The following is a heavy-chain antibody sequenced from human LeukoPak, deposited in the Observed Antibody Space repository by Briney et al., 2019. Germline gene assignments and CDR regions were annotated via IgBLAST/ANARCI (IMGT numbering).Heavy chain of an antibody. Sequence: ASVQVSCKASGYTLTAYYIHWVRQAPGQGLEWVGWISPYTGGTNYAQKFQGRVTITRDTPSNTVYMDLNRLTSDDTALYYCARDHNSENWGSLGKWGQGTLVTVSS. V-gene: IGHV1-2*02. CDR1: GYTLTAYY. CDR3: ARDHNSENWGSLGK. D-gene: IGHD7-27*01. J-gene: IGHJ4*02. CDR2: ISPYTGGT.